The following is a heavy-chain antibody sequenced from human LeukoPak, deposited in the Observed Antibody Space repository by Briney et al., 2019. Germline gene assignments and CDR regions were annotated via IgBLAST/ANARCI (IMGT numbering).Heavy chain of an antibody. V-gene: IGHV1-46*01. D-gene: IGHD3-10*01. Sequence: ASVKVSCKASGYTFTNYYVHWVRQAPGQGLEWIGIINPSGDSTNYAQKFKGRVTMTRDTSTSTVYMELSSLRAEDTAVYYCARVGGGSGSYHPAPYYYYGMDVWGQGTTVTVSS. J-gene: IGHJ6*02. CDR3: ARVGGGSGSYHPAPYYYYGMDV. CDR2: INPSGDST. CDR1: GYTFTNYY.